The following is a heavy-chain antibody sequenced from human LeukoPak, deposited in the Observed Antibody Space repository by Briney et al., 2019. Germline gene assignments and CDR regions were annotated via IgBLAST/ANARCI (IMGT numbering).Heavy chain of an antibody. Sequence: QPGGSLRLSCAASGFTFSSYSMNWVRQAPGKGLEWVSYISSSSSTIYYADSVKGRFTISRDNAKNSLYLQMNSLRAEDTAVYYCARPYFDWLLGNDAFDIWGQGTMVTVSS. D-gene: IGHD3-9*01. J-gene: IGHJ3*02. CDR2: ISSSSSTI. V-gene: IGHV3-48*04. CDR3: ARPYFDWLLGNDAFDI. CDR1: GFTFSSYS.